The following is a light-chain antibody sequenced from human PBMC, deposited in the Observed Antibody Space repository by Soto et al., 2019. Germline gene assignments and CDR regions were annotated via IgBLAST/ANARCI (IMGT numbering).Light chain of an antibody. V-gene: IGLV1-51*02. CDR3: GTWDTSLSVWV. Sequence: QSVLTQPPSVSAAPGQKVTISCSGTSSNIGNNYVSWYQQLPGTAPKLLIYEDDKRPSGIPDRLSGSKSGTSGTLGITGLQTGDEADYYCGTWDTSLSVWVFGGGTKLTVL. CDR1: SSNIGNNY. CDR2: EDD. J-gene: IGLJ3*02.